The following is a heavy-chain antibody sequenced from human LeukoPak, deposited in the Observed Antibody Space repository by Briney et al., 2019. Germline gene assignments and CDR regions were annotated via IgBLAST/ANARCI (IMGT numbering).Heavy chain of an antibody. CDR3: ARLYDTSRFDP. Sequence: PSETLSLTCTVSGYFISNGYHWGWIRQPPGKELEGIGSIYHSRTTYYNPSLNSRVTISLDMSNNKISLKLRSVTAADTAVYYCARLYDTSRFDPWGQGTLVTVSS. CDR2: IYHSRTT. V-gene: IGHV4-38-2*02. D-gene: IGHD3-10*01. J-gene: IGHJ5*02. CDR1: GYFISNGYH.